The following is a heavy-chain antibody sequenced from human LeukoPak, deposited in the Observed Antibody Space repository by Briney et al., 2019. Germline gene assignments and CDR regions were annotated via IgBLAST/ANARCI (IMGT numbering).Heavy chain of an antibody. J-gene: IGHJ4*02. V-gene: IGHV1-69*13. D-gene: IGHD3-22*01. CDR1: GYTFISYG. CDR2: IIPIFGTA. Sequence: ASVKVSCKASGYTFISYGISWVRQAPGQGLEWMGGIIPIFGTANYAQKFQGRVTITADESTSTAYMELSSLRSEDTAVYYCARAWDSSGYLYYFDYWGQGTLVTVSS. CDR3: ARAWDSSGYLYYFDY.